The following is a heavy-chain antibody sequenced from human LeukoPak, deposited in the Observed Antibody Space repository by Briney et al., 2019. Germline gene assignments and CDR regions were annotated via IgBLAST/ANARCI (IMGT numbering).Heavy chain of an antibody. J-gene: IGHJ4*02. CDR2: IWYDGSNK. CDR1: GFTFSSYG. Sequence: GGSLRLSCAASGFTFSSYGMHWVRQAPGKGLEWVAVIWYDGSNKYYADSAKGRFTISRDNSKNTLYLQMNSLRAEDTAVYYCARDSRYYYDSSGYYFRYWGQGTLVTVSS. CDR3: ARDSRYYYDSSGYYFRY. V-gene: IGHV3-33*01. D-gene: IGHD3-22*01.